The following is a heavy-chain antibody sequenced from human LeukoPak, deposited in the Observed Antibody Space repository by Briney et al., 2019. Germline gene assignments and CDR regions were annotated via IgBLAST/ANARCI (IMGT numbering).Heavy chain of an antibody. D-gene: IGHD3-10*01. CDR1: GFTFSSYE. V-gene: IGHV3-48*03. J-gene: IGHJ5*02. CDR3: ARTSTYGGFDP. CDR2: IRSSATTI. Sequence: PGGSLRLSCAASGFTFSSYEVNWVRQAPGKGLEWVSYIRSSATTIYYADSVKGRFTISRDNAKNSLYLQMNSLSADDTAVYYCARTSTYGGFDPWGQGTLVTVSS.